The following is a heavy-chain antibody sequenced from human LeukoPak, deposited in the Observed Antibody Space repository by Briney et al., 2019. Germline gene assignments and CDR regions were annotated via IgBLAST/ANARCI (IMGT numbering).Heavy chain of an antibody. V-gene: IGHV4-34*01. CDR1: GGSFSGYY. J-gene: IGHJ6*02. D-gene: IGHD6-19*01. Sequence: SETLSLTCAVHGGSFSGYYWSWIRQPPGKGLEWIGEINHSGSTNYNPSLKSRVTISVDTSKNQFSLKLSSVTAADTAVYYCARGAYGGWTYYYYYGMDVWGQGTTVTVSS. CDR2: INHSGST. CDR3: ARGAYGGWTYYYYYGMDV.